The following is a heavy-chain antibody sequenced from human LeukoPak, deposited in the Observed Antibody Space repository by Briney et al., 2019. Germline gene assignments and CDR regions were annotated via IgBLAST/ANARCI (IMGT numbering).Heavy chain of an antibody. Sequence: SVKVSCKASGFTFTDSALHWVRQAGAKNLKWIGWIVVASGNTNYAQKLQERVTITRDMSTSTAYMELSSLRSEDTAVYFCAADPFFTVWGQGTLVTVSS. CDR1: GFTFTDSA. CDR2: IVVASGNT. CDR3: AADPFFTV. V-gene: IGHV1-58*01. J-gene: IGHJ4*02.